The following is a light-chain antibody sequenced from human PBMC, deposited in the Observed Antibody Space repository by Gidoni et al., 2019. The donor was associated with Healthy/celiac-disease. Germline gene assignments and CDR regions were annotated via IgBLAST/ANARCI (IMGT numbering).Light chain of an antibody. CDR3: SSYTSSSTLV. CDR2: DVS. CDR1: SSDVGGYNY. V-gene: IGLV2-14*03. J-gene: IGLJ2*01. Sequence: QSALPQPASVSGSPGQSITISCTGTSSDVGGYNYVSWYQQHPGTAPKLMIYDVSNRPSGVSNRFSGSKSGNTASLTISGLQAEDEADYYCSSYTSSSTLVFGGGTKLTVL.